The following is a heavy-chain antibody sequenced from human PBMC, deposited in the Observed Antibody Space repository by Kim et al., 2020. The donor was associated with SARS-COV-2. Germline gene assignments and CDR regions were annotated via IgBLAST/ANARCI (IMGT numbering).Heavy chain of an antibody. Sequence: GGSLRLSCAASGFMFRSYGMGWVRQAPGKGLEWVSVISAVNSGTYYADSVKGRFTISRDNSKDTLHLHMNSLGADDTAIYFCAGRHILVLGVVDYWGQGTLFTVSS. V-gene: IGHV3-23*01. J-gene: IGHJ4*02. CDR2: ISAVNSGT. CDR1: GFMFRSYG. D-gene: IGHD3-10*02. CDR3: AGRHILVLGVVDY.